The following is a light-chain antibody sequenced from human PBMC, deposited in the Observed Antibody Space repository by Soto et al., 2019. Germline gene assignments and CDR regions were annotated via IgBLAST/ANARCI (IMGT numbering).Light chain of an antibody. Sequence: EIVLTQSPDTLSLSPGERATLSCRASQSVRSRYLAWYQQKPGQAPRLLIYGASTRATGIPARFSGSGSGTEFTLTISSLQSEDFAVYYCQQYNNWPRTFGQGTKVDIK. V-gene: IGKV3-15*01. J-gene: IGKJ1*01. CDR3: QQYNNWPRT. CDR1: QSVRSRY. CDR2: GAS.